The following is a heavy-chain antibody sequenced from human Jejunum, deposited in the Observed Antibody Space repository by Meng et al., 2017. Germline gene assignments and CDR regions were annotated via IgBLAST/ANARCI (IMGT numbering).Heavy chain of an antibody. CDR3: ARGVGDIRFGFDY. J-gene: IGHJ4*02. V-gene: IGHV4-4*02. D-gene: IGHD3-16*01. CDR2: IYHSGRS. Sequence: QVHLQESGPGLVKPSGPLSLTGRVSGDSISSTSWWDWLRQPPGKGLEWIGEIYHSGRSNFLPSLKSRVSISLDESKNQFSLTLNSVTAADTAVYYCARGVGDIRFGFDYWGQGILVTVSS. CDR1: GDSISSTSW.